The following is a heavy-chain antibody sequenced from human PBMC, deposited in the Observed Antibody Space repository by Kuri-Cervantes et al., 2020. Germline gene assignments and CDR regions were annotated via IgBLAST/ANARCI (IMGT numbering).Heavy chain of an antibody. V-gene: IGHV1-3*01. Sequence: ASVKVSCKASGYTFTSYAMYWVRQAPGQRLEWMGWINAGNGNTKYSQKFQGRVTITRDTSASTAYMELSSLRSEDTAVYYCARELPIGWNYAGYYMDVWGKGTTVTVSS. CDR3: ARELPIGWNYAGYYMDV. J-gene: IGHJ6*03. D-gene: IGHD1-7*01. CDR2: INAGNGNT. CDR1: GYTFTSYA.